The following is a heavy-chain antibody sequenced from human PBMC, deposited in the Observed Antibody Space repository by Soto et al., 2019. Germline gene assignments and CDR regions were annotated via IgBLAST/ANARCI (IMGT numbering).Heavy chain of an antibody. J-gene: IGHJ3*02. CDR3: ATDLKRGYDFWRGREPDAYDI. CDR2: ISQTGDYI. Sequence: GGSLRLSCVGSGFNFRIYTMNWVRQAPGKGPEWVSSISQTGDYIFYADSVKGRFTISRDNAKNSLYLQMNSLKTEDTAVYYCATDLKRGYDFWRGREPDAYDIWGQGTMVTVSS. V-gene: IGHV3-21*04. D-gene: IGHD3-3*01. CDR1: GFNFRIYT.